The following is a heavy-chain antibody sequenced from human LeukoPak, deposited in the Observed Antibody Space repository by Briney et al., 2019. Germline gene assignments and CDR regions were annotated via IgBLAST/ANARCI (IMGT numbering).Heavy chain of an antibody. V-gene: IGHV3-48*03. CDR2: ISSGSTI. D-gene: IGHD2-15*01. CDR3: VVVVAATVFDY. CDR1: GFTFSSYE. J-gene: IGHJ4*02. Sequence: GGSLRLSCAASGFTFSSYEMNWVRQAPGKGLEWVSYISSGSTIYYADSVKGRFTISRDNAKNSLYLQMNSLRAEDTAVCYCVVVVAATVFDYWGQGTLVTVSS.